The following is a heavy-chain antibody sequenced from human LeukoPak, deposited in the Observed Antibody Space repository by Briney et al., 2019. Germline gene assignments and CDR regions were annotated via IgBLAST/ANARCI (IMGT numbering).Heavy chain of an antibody. CDR3: ATSSGWYRYGS. Sequence: PSETLSLTCTVSGASIIGPKWWNWVRLSPGKGMEWIGEIFHTGSTHYNPSLKSRVTISVDTSKNQFSLILTSVTDADTAVHYCATSSGWYRYGSWGQGTLVTVSS. J-gene: IGHJ5*02. D-gene: IGHD6-19*01. CDR2: IFHTGST. CDR1: GASIIGPKW. V-gene: IGHV4-4*02.